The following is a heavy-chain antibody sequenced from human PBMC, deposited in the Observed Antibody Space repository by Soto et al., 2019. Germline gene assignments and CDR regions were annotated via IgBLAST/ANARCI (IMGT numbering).Heavy chain of an antibody. D-gene: IGHD2-21*01. CDR1: GGTFGSHG. V-gene: IGHV1-69*06. J-gene: IGHJ4*02. CDR3: VRAPLDYYSADYFDN. CDR2: FIAMLGTP. Sequence: QVQLVQSGAEVKKPGSSVKVSCKASGGTFGSHGVAWVRQAPGQGLEWMGGFIAMLGTPTYAKKFQGRVTMTRDNSITTAYMELSSLRSEDTAVYFCVRAPLDYYSADYFDNWGQGTLVTVSS.